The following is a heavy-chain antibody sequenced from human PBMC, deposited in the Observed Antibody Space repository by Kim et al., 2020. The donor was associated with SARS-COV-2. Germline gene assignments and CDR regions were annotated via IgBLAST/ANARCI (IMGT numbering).Heavy chain of an antibody. CDR2: IYYSGST. CDR3: ARLQTSHYYYGMDV. V-gene: IGHV4-39*01. Sequence: SETLSLTCTVSGGSISSSSYYWGWLRQPPGKGLEWIGSIYYSGSTYYNPSRRSRVTISEDTSKNQFSLRLSSVTAADTAVYYCARLQTSHYYYGMDVWGQGTTVTVSS. CDR1: GGSISSSSYY. D-gene: IGHD1-1*01. J-gene: IGHJ6*02.